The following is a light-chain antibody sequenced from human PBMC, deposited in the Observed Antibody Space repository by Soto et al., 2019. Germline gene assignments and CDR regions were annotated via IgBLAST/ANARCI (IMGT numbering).Light chain of an antibody. CDR2: GAS. J-gene: IGKJ5*01. V-gene: IGKV3-15*01. CDR3: QQYKSWPPIT. Sequence: EIMMTQSPPTLSVSPGERATLSCRDSQSVSSSLAGYQQKPGQAPRLLSYGASTRATGTPARFSSSRSGTEFALTTSSLQSQDFAAYYCQQYKSWPPITFGQGTRGEIK. CDR1: QSVSSS.